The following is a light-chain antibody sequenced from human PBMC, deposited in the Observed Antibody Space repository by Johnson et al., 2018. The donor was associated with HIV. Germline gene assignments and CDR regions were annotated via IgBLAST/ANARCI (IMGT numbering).Light chain of an antibody. J-gene: IGLJ1*01. CDR2: DTY. Sequence: QSVLTQPPSVSAAPGQKVTISCSGSSSNIGNNYVSWYQQLPGTAPKLLIYDTYKRPSGIPDRFSGSKYGTSATLDITGLQTGDEADYYCGTWDSRLSAYVFGAGTKVTVL. CDR3: GTWDSRLSAYV. CDR1: SSNIGNNY. V-gene: IGLV1-51*01.